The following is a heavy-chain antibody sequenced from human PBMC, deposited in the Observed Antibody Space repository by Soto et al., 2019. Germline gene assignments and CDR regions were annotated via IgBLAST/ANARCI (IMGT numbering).Heavy chain of an antibody. V-gene: IGHV4-30-2*01. CDR1: GGSISSGGYS. Sequence: QLQLQESGSGLVKPSQTLSLTCAVSGGSISSGGYSWSWIRQPPGKGLEWIGYIYHSGSTYYNPSLKSRGTISVERSKNPFSPTPGPVTAADAAVYYCARVPDRWGQGTLVTVSS. CDR3: ARVPDR. D-gene: IGHD2-2*01. CDR2: IYHSGST. J-gene: IGHJ5*02.